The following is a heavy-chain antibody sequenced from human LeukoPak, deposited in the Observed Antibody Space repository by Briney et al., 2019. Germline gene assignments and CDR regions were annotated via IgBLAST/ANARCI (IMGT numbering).Heavy chain of an antibody. Sequence: GGSLRLSCAASGFTFSSYWMYWVRQAPGKGLVWVSRINTDGSSTSYADSVKGRFTISRGNAKNTLYLQMNSLRAEDTAVSYCGRVINWNYDYCGQGTLGTVSS. CDR1: GFTFSSYW. CDR3: GRVINWNYDY. V-gene: IGHV3-74*01. CDR2: INTDGSST. D-gene: IGHD1-7*01. J-gene: IGHJ4*02.